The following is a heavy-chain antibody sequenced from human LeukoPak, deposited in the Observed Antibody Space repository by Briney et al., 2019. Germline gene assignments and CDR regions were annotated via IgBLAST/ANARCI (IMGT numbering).Heavy chain of an antibody. J-gene: IGHJ4*02. CDR1: GFTFSSYS. Sequence: GGSLRLSCAASGFTFSSYSMNWVRQAPGKGLEWVSSISSSRSYIYYADSVKGRFTISRDNAKNTLYLQMNSLRAEDTAVYYCARVLESNYYDSSGFPDYWGQGTLVTVSS. D-gene: IGHD3-22*01. CDR2: ISSSRSYI. V-gene: IGHV3-21*01. CDR3: ARVLESNYYDSSGFPDY.